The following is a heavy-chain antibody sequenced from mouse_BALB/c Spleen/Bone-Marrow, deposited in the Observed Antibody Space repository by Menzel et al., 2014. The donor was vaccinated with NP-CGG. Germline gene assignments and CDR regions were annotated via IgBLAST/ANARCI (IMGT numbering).Heavy chain of an antibody. CDR2: IFPGDSTT. CDR3: VRSRLRDWYFDV. J-gene: IGHJ1*01. D-gene: IGHD1-2*01. V-gene: IGHV1S56*01. CDR1: GNTFTSYD. Sequence: VQLQQSGVEPVKPGASVKLPCKASGNTFTSYDINWVRQRPEQGLEWIGWIFPGDSTTKYNEKFKGKATLSTDKSSSTVHMQLSRLTSEDSAVYFCVRSRLRDWYFDVWGAGTTVTISS.